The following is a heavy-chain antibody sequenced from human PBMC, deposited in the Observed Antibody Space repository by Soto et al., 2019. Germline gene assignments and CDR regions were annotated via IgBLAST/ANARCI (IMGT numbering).Heavy chain of an antibody. CDR3: AHASAGGSLY. D-gene: IGHD3-16*01. J-gene: IGHJ4*02. CDR2: IYWDDSK. V-gene: IGHV2-5*02. CDR1: GFSLTTDRVG. Sequence: QITLKESGPTLVKPTQTLTLTCTFSGFSLTTDRVGVGWIRQPPGEALEWLAVIYWDDSKTHRPSLEHRLTSPQDTSTAQAALIMTHMDTLDTATYCCAHASAGGSLYRGQGTQVTVSS.